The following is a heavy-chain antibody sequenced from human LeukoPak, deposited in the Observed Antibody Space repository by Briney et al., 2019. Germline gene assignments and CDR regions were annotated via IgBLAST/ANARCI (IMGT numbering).Heavy chain of an antibody. CDR2: ISSDGSTT. J-gene: IGHJ4*02. CDR3: GTAQY. CDR1: GFIFNDFW. Sequence: GGSLRLSCAASGFIFNDFWMHWLRQVPGKGPVWVSRISSDGSTTYYADSLKGRFTISRDNAKNTLYLQMSSLRVEDTAVYYCGTAQYWGQGTLLPVSS. V-gene: IGHV3-74*01.